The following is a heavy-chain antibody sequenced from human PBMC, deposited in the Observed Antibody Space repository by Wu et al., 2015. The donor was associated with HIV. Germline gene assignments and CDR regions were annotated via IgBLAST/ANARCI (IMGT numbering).Heavy chain of an antibody. CDR1: GYTFTKYY. CDR2: INPSGGGT. Sequence: QVQLVQSGAEVQKPGASVKLSCKASGYTFTKYYVHWLRQAPGQGLEWMAIINPSGGGTVYAQKFQGRVIMTRDTSNNTVYMELNTLRSDDTAVYYCARDAIAVAGSKSRWFDPWGRGTLGXRLL. J-gene: IGHJ5*01. D-gene: IGHD6-19*01. V-gene: IGHV1-46*01. CDR3: ARDAIAVAGSKSRWFDP.